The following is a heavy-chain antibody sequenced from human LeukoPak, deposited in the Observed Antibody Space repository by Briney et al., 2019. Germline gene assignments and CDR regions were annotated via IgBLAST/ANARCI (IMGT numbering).Heavy chain of an antibody. CDR2: ISSSGSTI. D-gene: IGHD3-3*01. V-gene: IGHV3-48*03. J-gene: IGHJ4*02. Sequence: PGGSLRLSCAASGFTFSSYEMNWVRQAPGKGLEWVSYISSSGSTIYYADSVKGRFTISRDNAKNSLYLQMNSLRAEDTAVYYCVRELRYDFWSGFDYWGQGTLVTVSS. CDR1: GFTFSSYE. CDR3: VRELRYDFWSGFDY.